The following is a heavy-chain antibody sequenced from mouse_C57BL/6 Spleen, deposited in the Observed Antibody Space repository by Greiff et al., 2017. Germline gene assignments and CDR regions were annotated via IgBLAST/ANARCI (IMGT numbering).Heavy chain of an antibody. V-gene: IGHV8-8*01. Sequence: QVTLKVSGPGILQPSQTLSLTCSFSGFSLSTFGMGVGWIRQPSGKGLEWLAHIWWDDDKYSNPALKSRLTITTDTSKNQVFLKIANVDTADTATYYCARIITTVLRYFDVWGTGTTVTVSS. CDR1: GFSLSTFGMG. J-gene: IGHJ1*03. CDR3: ARIITTVLRYFDV. D-gene: IGHD1-1*01. CDR2: IWWDDDK.